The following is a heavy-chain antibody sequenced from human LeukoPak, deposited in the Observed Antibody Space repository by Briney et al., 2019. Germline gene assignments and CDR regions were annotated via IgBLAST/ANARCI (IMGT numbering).Heavy chain of an antibody. V-gene: IGHV3-53*01. J-gene: IGHJ4*02. CDR2: IYSGGST. D-gene: IGHD5-12*01. Sequence: PGGSLRLSCAAFSGFAMSWVRQAPGKGLEWVSVIYSGGSTYYADSVKGRFTISRDNSKNTLYLQMNSLRAEDTAVYYCAKGGYDYIEVAYFDFWGQGTLVTVSS. CDR1: SGFA. CDR3: AKGGYDYIEVAYFDF.